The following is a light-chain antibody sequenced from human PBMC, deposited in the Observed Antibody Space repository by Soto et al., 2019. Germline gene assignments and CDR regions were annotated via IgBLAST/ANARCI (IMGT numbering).Light chain of an antibody. CDR3: LQDYNYPWT. CDR1: QGIRYD. V-gene: IGKV1-6*01. CDR2: ASS. Sequence: AIQMTQSPSSLSASVGDRVTITCRASQGIRYDLGWYQQKPGKAPKLLIYASSRLQSGVPSRFSGSGGGTEFTLIISSLQPEDFATYYGLQDYNYPWTFGQGTKVEIK. J-gene: IGKJ1*01.